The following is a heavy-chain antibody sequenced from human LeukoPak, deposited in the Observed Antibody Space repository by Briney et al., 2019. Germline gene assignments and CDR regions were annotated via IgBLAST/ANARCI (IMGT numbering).Heavy chain of an antibody. CDR2: ISGSGGST. Sequence: PGGSLRLSCAASGFTFSSYAMSWVRQAPGKGLEWVSAISGSGGSTYYADSVKGRFTISRDNSKNTLYLQMNSLRAEDTAVYYCAKDFYDISTGYYTEADYWGQGTLVTVSS. D-gene: IGHD3-9*01. V-gene: IGHV3-23*01. CDR3: AKDFYDISTGYYTEADY. CDR1: GFTFSSYA. J-gene: IGHJ4*02.